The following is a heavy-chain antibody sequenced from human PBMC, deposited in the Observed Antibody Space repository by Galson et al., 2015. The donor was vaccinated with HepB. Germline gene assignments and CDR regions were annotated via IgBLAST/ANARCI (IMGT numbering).Heavy chain of an antibody. CDR1: GFTFSSYA. CDR2: ISYDGSNK. V-gene: IGHV3-30-3*01. J-gene: IGHJ4*02. Sequence: SLRLSCAASGFTFSSYAMHWVRQAPGKGLEWVAVISYDGSNKYYADSVKGRFTISRDNSKNTLYLQMNSLRAEDTAVYYCAGLTRDYFDYWGQGTLVTVSS. CDR3: AGLTRDYFDY.